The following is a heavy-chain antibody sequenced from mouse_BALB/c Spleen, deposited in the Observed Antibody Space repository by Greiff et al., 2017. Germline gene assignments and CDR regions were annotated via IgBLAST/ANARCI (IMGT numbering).Heavy chain of an antibody. D-gene: IGHD2-1*01. CDR3: ARGRDGNYWYFDV. Sequence: EVQGVESGGGLVKPGGSLKLSCAASGFTFSDYYMYWVRQTPEKRLEWVATISDGGSYTYYPDSVKGRFTISRDNAKNNLYLQMSSLKSEDTAMYYCARGRDGNYWYFDVWGAGTTVTVSS. CDR2: ISDGGSYT. V-gene: IGHV5-4*02. J-gene: IGHJ1*01. CDR1: GFTFSDYY.